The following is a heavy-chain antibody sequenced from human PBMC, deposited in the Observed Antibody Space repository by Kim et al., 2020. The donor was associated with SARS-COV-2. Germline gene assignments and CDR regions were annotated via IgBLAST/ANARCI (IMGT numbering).Heavy chain of an antibody. CDR3: ARRRGDGYKILDY. Sequence: YAQKFQGRVTMTRDTSTSTVYMELSSLRSEDTAVYDCARRRGDGYKILDYWGQGTLVTVSS. D-gene: IGHD5-12*01. V-gene: IGHV1-46*01. J-gene: IGHJ4*02.